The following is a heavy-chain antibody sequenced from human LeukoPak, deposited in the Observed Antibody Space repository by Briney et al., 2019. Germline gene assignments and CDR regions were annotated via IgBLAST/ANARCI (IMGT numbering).Heavy chain of an antibody. CDR2: ITLNSGDT. Sequence: ASVKVSCKASGHTFTVHYIHWVRQGPGQGLEWLGWITLNSGDTHYARKFQGRLTMTSDTSISTGYMELSRLQFDDTAVYYCAREGQLGLDNWGQGTLVTVSS. D-gene: IGHD1-1*01. V-gene: IGHV1-2*02. J-gene: IGHJ1*01. CDR3: AREGQLGLDN. CDR1: GHTFTVHY.